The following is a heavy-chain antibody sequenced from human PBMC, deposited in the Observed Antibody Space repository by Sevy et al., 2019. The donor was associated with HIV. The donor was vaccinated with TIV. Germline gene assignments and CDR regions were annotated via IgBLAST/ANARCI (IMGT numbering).Heavy chain of an antibody. J-gene: IGHJ4*02. CDR3: ARDRWDSLFDF. D-gene: IGHD3-16*02. Sequence: SDTLSLTCTVSGGSISSGGYYWSWLRQPAGKGLEWIGRIFTTGSSNYNSSLGSRVTMSVDPSKNQFSLKLTSVTAADTAVYYCARDRWDSLFDFWGQGTLVTVSS. CDR2: IFTTGSS. V-gene: IGHV4-61*02. CDR1: GGSISSGGYY.